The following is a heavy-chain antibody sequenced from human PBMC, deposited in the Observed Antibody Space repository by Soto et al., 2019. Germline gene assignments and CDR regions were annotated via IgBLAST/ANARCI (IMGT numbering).Heavy chain of an antibody. CDR2: ISWDGDK. V-gene: IGHV2-5*02. D-gene: IGHD3-16*01. Sequence: QITLKESGPTLVKPTQTLTLTCTFSGFSLSSSGVGVAWIRQPPRKALEWLALISWDGDKYYSPSLKNRLSISKDTSENHVVLTLTNVDPVDTGTYFCAHRPSDYIWGSYPTWGQGTLVTVSS. J-gene: IGHJ5*02. CDR3: AHRPSDYIWGSYPT. CDR1: GFSLSSSGVG.